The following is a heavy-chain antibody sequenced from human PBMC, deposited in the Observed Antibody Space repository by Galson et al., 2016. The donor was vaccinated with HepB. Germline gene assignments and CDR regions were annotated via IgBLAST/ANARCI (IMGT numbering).Heavy chain of an antibody. CDR2: IGGSGGDT. J-gene: IGHJ4*02. CDR1: GFTFSNYM. Sequence: SLRLSCAASGFTFSNYMMNWVRQAPGKGPEWVSAIGGSGGDTYYAASVKGRFTVSRDNSKNTLYLHINSLRAEDTAVYYCAIRYDTPGDYYIDFWGQGTLVTVSS. CDR3: AIRYDTPGDYYIDF. V-gene: IGHV3-23*01. D-gene: IGHD3-22*01.